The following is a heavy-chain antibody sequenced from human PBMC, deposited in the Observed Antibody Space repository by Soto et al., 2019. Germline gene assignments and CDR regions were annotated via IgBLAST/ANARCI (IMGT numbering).Heavy chain of an antibody. D-gene: IGHD4-17*01. V-gene: IGHV4-34*01. CDR3: ARAHYLTTKRQTNCWYFDL. CDR2: INHSGRT. Sequence: QVQLQQWGAGLLKPSETLSLTCAVYGGSFSGYYWSWIRQHPGKGLEWIGEINHSGRTNYNPSLKSRVTISVDTSKNQFSLKLSSVTAADTAVYYCARAHYLTTKRQTNCWYFDLWGRGTLVTVSS. CDR1: GGSFSGYY. J-gene: IGHJ2*01.